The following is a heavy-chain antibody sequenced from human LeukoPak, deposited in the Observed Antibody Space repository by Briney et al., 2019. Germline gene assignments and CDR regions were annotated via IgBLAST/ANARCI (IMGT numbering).Heavy chain of an antibody. CDR1: GYSFTSYW. J-gene: IGHJ4*02. Sequence: GESLKISCKGSGYSFTSYWIGWVRQVPGKGLEWMGIIYPGDSDTRYSPSFQGQVTISADKSISTAYLQWSSLKASDTAMYYCARQTDYGSGIGELDYWGQGTLVTVSS. CDR3: ARQTDYGSGIGELDY. V-gene: IGHV5-51*01. CDR2: IYPGDSDT. D-gene: IGHD3-10*01.